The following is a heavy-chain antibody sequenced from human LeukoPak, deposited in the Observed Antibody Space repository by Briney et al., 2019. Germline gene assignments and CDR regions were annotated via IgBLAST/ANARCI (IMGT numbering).Heavy chain of an antibody. CDR1: GFTFTSHA. J-gene: IGHJ4*02. Sequence: GGSLRLSCAASGFTFTSHAMSWVRQAPGKGLEWVSTISGSGGSTYSTYRDSSTFYADSVKGRFTISRDNSKNTLYLQMNSLRAEDAAIYYCAKDIYADFGGVDYWGQGTLVTVSS. CDR3: AKDIYADFGGVDY. CDR2: ISGSGGST. D-gene: IGHD4-17*01. V-gene: IGHV3-23*01.